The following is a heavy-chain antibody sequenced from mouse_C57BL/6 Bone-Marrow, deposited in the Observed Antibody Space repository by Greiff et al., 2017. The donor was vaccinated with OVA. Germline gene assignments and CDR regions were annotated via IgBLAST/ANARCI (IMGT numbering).Heavy chain of an antibody. V-gene: IGHV1-7*01. CDR2: INPSSGYT. D-gene: IGHD2-2*01. J-gene: IGHJ4*01. Sequence: VQLQQSGAELAKPGASVKLSCKASGYTFTSYWMHWVKQRPGQGLEWIGYINPSSGYTKYNQKFKDKATLTADKSSSTAYMQLSSLTYENSAVYYCAREMFTTYYAMDYWGQGTSVTVSA. CDR1: GYTFTSYW. CDR3: AREMFTTYYAMDY.